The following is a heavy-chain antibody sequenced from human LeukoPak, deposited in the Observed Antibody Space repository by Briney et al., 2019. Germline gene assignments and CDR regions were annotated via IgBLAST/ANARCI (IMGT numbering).Heavy chain of an antibody. D-gene: IGHD2-15*01. CDR1: GFTFSSYS. J-gene: IGHJ4*02. CDR3: ARDLKCSGGSCYGAGEYYFDY. V-gene: IGHV3-21*01. CDR2: ISSSSSYI. Sequence: GGPLRLSCAASGFTFSSYSMNWVRQAPGKGLEWVSSISSSSSYIYYADSVKGRFTISRDNAKNSLYLQMNSLRAEDTAVYYCARDLKCSGGSCYGAGEYYFDYWGQGTLVTVSS.